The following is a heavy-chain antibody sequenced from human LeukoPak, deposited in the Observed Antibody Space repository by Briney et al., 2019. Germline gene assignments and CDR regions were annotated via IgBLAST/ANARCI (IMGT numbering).Heavy chain of an antibody. J-gene: IGHJ4*02. CDR1: SYSIRSDYY. Sequence: SETLSLTCTVSSYSIRSDYYWGWIRQTPGKGLEWIASINHSGITYYNPSLKSGVTISVDMSKNQFSLKLTSVTAADTAVYYCGRDRPSGYYDYWGQGILVTVSS. CDR3: GRDRPSGYYDY. V-gene: IGHV4-38-2*02. CDR2: INHSGIT. D-gene: IGHD3-22*01.